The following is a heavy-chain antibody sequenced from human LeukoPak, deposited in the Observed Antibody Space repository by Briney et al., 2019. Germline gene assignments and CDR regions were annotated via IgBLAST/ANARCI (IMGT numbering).Heavy chain of an antibody. CDR3: ARDSEGDGYNFDT. V-gene: IGHV3-48*01. Sequence: GGPPRLSCAASGFTFSSYSMNWVRQAPGKGLEWVSYISRSSSSIYYADSVKGRFTISRDNAKNSLYLQMNSLRADDTVVYYCARDSEGDGYNFDTWGRGTLVTVSS. J-gene: IGHJ5*02. D-gene: IGHD5-24*01. CDR2: ISRSSSSI. CDR1: GFTFSSYS.